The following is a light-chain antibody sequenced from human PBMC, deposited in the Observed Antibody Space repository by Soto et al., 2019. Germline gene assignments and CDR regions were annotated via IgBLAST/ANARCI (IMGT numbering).Light chain of an antibody. CDR1: QSVSSN. V-gene: IGKV3-15*01. CDR3: QQYNNWPFT. Sequence: EIVMTQSPATLSVSPGERATLSCRASQSVSSNLAWYQQKPGQAPRLLIYGASTRATGIPARFSGSGSGTEFTLTISSLQSGDFAVYYCQQYNNWPFTFGPGTKLDIK. J-gene: IGKJ3*01. CDR2: GAS.